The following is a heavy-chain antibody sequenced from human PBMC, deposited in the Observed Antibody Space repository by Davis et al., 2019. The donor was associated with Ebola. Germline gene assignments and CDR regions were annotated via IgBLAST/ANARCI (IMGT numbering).Heavy chain of an antibody. Sequence: SETLSLTCSVSGGSINSFLWTWIRQPPGKGLEWVGCMFYNGDTKYNPALESRVTISVDTSKNQFSLRLSSVTAADTAMYYCARDYVYWGQGILVTVS. D-gene: IGHD1-14*01. CDR1: GGSINSFL. CDR3: ARDYVY. CDR2: MFYNGDT. V-gene: IGHV4-59*12. J-gene: IGHJ4*02.